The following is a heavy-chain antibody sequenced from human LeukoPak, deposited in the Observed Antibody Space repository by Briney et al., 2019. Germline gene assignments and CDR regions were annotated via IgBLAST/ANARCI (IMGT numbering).Heavy chain of an antibody. J-gene: IGHJ6*03. D-gene: IGHD2-2*01. CDR1: GFTFSSYS. CDR2: ISSSSSTI. Sequence: GGSLRLSCAASGFTFSSYSMNWVRQAPGKGLEWVSYISSSSSTIYYADSVKGRFTISRDNAKNSLYLQMNSLRAEDTAVYYCARVGYQLLHYYYYYMDVWAKGPRSPSP. V-gene: IGHV3-48*04. CDR3: ARVGYQLLHYYYYYMDV.